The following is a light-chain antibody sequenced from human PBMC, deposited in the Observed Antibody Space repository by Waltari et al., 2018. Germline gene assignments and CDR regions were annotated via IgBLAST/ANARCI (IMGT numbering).Light chain of an antibody. Sequence: EIVLTQSPGTLSLSPGERATLSCRASQSVSSSYLAWYQQKPGQAPRLLIYGASSRATGIPDRFSGSGSGTDFTLTISRLEPEDFAVYSCQQYGSSPLPFGQGTRLEIK. CDR3: QQYGSSPLP. CDR2: GAS. J-gene: IGKJ5*01. CDR1: QSVSSSY. V-gene: IGKV3-20*01.